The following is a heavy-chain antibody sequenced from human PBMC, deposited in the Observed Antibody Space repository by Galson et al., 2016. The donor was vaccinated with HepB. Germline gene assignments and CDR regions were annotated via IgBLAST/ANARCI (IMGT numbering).Heavy chain of an antibody. CDR2: IYYSGTT. CDR1: GDSITSSSYY. CDR3: ARSFGNYGDPYNDFDT. Sequence: LSLTCTVSGDSITSSSYYWGWIRQPPGKGLEWIGTIYYSGTTYYNPSLKSRLAISIDTSKNQFPLKMRSVTAADTSIYYCARSFGNYGDPYNDFDTWGQGTLVTVAS. D-gene: IGHD4-17*01. V-gene: IGHV4-39*01. J-gene: IGHJ5*02.